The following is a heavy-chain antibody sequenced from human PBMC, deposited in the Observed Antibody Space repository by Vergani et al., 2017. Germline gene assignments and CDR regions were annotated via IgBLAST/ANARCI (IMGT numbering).Heavy chain of an antibody. CDR3: ARVTVTTLRGYYYYYGVDV. J-gene: IGHJ6*02. CDR2: IIPIFGTA. V-gene: IGHV1-69*01. Sequence: QVQLVQSGAEVKKPGSSVKVSCKASGGTFSSYAISWVRQAPGQGLEWMGGIIPIFGTANYAQKFQGRVTITADESTSTAYMELSSLRSEDTAVYYCARVTVTTLRGYYYYYGVDVWGQGTTVTVSS. CDR1: GGTFSSYA. D-gene: IGHD4-17*01.